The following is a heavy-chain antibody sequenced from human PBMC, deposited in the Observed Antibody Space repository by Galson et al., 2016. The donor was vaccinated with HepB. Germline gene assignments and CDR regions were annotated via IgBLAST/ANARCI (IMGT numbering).Heavy chain of an antibody. V-gene: IGHV3-30*04. CDR2: FSYDGTNK. Sequence: LRLSCAASGFTFSSYAMHWVRQAPGKGLEWVAMFSYDGTNKYYGDSVKGRFTISRDNSKNTVYLQMNSLRPEDTAVYYCARDVHTSLIGSGWAFDLWGQGTRVTVSS. J-gene: IGHJ3*01. CDR1: GFTFSSYA. CDR3: ARDVHTSLIGSGWAFDL. D-gene: IGHD5-18*01.